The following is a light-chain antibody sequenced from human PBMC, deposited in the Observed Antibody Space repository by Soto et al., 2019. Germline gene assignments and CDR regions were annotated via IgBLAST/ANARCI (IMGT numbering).Light chain of an antibody. J-gene: IGLJ2*01. V-gene: IGLV2-14*01. CDR2: EGT. Sequence: QSVLSHPASVSWSPGHSITISCTGTSSDIGRYKFVSWFQQHPGKAPKLLIFEGTNRPSGVSNRFSGSKSGNTASLTISGLQAEDEAIYFCSSSTNTNTLVIFGGGTKVTVL. CDR3: SSSTNTNTLVI. CDR1: SSDIGRYKF.